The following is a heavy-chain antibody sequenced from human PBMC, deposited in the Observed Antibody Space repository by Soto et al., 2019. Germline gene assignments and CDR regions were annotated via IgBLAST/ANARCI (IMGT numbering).Heavy chain of an antibody. J-gene: IGHJ6*03. CDR1: GFTFSSYA. V-gene: IGHV3-23*01. CDR2: ISGSGGST. D-gene: IGHD3-3*01. CDR3: AKFQGADFWSGYYPSYYYYMDV. Sequence: GGSLRLSCAASGFTFSSYAMSWVRQAPGKGLEWVSAISGSGGSTYYADSVKGRFTISRDNSKNTLYLQMNSLRAEDTAVYYCAKFQGADFWSGYYPSYYYYMDVWGKGTTVTVSS.